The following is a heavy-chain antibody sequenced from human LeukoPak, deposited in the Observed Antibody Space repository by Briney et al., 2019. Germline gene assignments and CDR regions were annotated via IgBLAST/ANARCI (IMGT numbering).Heavy chain of an antibody. CDR3: AKDPGAARPKSLSWFDP. D-gene: IGHD6-6*01. Sequence: GGSLRLSCAASGFTFSSYAMSWVRQAPGKGLEWVSAISGSGGSTYYADSVKGRFTISRDNSKNTLYLQMNSLRAEDTAVYYCAKDPGAARPKSLSWFDPWGQGTLVTVSS. CDR2: ISGSGGST. V-gene: IGHV3-23*01. CDR1: GFTFSSYA. J-gene: IGHJ5*02.